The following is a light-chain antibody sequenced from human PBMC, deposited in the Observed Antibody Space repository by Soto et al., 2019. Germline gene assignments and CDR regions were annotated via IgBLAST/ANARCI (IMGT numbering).Light chain of an antibody. CDR1: QSVSSPY. CDR3: QQYGRSPPFT. CDR2: GAS. V-gene: IGKV3-20*01. J-gene: IGKJ4*01. Sequence: EIVLTQSPGPLSLSPGERATLSCRASQSVSSPYLAWYQQKPGQAPRLLIYGASSRATGIPDRFSGSGSGTDFTLTISRLEPEDFAVYYCQQYGRSPPFTFGGGTKVELK.